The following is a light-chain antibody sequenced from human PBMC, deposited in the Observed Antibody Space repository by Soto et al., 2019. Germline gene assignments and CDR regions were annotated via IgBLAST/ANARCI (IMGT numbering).Light chain of an antibody. V-gene: IGKV3-15*01. CDR1: QTVNNN. CDR2: GAS. CDR3: QQYNNWPLT. Sequence: EIVMTQSPATLSVSPGERATLSCRASQTVNNNLAWYQQKPGQAPRLLIYGASARATGIPARFSGSGSGTEFTLTISSLHSEDFAVYYCQQYNNWPLTFGGGTKVEIK. J-gene: IGKJ4*01.